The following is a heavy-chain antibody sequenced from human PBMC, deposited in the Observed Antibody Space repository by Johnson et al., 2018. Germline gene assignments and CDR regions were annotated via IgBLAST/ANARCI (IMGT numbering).Heavy chain of an antibody. CDR2: IRGSGDVI. Sequence: EVQLVESGGALVQPGGSLRLSCAASGFSFSSYAMSWVRQAPGKGLEWVSAIRGSGDVIYYADSVTGRFTISRDNSKNTLYLQMNSLRAEDTAVYYWAKDREYDSSTYYSEYFQHWGQGTLVTVSS. CDR1: GFSFSSYA. CDR3: AKDREYDSSTYYSEYFQH. D-gene: IGHD3-22*01. J-gene: IGHJ1*01. V-gene: IGHV3-23*04.